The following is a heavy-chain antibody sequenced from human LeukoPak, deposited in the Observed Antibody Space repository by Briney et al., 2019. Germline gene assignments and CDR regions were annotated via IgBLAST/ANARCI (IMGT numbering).Heavy chain of an antibody. J-gene: IGHJ3*02. CDR3: ARHGYYYDSSGYPPAFDI. Sequence: GSLRLSCAASGFTFSSYGMSWVRQPPGKGLEWIGEIYHSGSTNYNPSLKSRVTISVDKPKNQFSLKLSSVTAADTAVYYCARHGYYYDSSGYPPAFDIWGQGTMVTVSS. V-gene: IGHV4-4*02. D-gene: IGHD3-22*01. CDR2: IYHSGST. CDR1: GFTFSSYGM.